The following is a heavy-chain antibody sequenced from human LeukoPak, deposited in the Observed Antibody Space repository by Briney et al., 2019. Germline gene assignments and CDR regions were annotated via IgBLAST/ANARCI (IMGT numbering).Heavy chain of an antibody. CDR3: ARSASSDY. J-gene: IGHJ4*02. Sequence: PGGSLRLSCAASGFTFSTFTMNWARQAPGKGLEWVSSIISTGTTIYYADSVKGRFTISRDNAKNSLFLQMNSLRDEDTAVYYCARSASSDYWGQGTLVTVSS. CDR1: GFTFSTFT. CDR2: IISTGTTI. D-gene: IGHD1-26*01. V-gene: IGHV3-48*02.